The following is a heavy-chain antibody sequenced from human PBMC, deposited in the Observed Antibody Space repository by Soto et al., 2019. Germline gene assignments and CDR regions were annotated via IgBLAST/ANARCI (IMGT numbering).Heavy chain of an antibody. J-gene: IGHJ4*02. V-gene: IGHV4-28*03. CDR3: ARATYYYDSSGYSDRVLDY. CDR1: GYSISSSNW. Sequence: PSETLSLTCAVSGYSISSSNWWGWIRQPPGKGLEWIGYIYYSGTTYYTPSLKSRVTISVDTSKNQFSLKLSSVTAADTAVYYCARATYYYDSSGYSDRVLDYWGQGTLVTVSS. CDR2: IYYSGTT. D-gene: IGHD3-22*01.